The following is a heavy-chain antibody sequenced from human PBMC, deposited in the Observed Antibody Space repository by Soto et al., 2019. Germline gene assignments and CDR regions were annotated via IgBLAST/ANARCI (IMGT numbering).Heavy chain of an antibody. V-gene: IGHV3-48*02. CDR2: ISSSRSTI. J-gene: IGHJ6*02. D-gene: IGHD4-17*01. CDR3: ARDTENFYYDGMAV. Sequence: EVQLVEPGGGLVQPGGSLRLSCAASGFTFSSYSMNWVRQAPGKGLEWVSYISSSRSTIYYSDSVKGRFTISRDNAKNELYMQMNSLMDEDKAVYYRARDTENFYYDGMAVWGQGTTVTVSS. CDR1: GFTFSSYS.